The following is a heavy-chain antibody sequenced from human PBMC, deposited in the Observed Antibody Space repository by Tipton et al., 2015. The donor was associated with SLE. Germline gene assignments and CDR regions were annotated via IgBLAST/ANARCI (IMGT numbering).Heavy chain of an antibody. D-gene: IGHD2-15*01. CDR2: IITMFGTP. CDR1: GGTFSSYA. J-gene: IGHJ3*02. CDR3: ARAEGSWDAVDI. Sequence: QLVQSGAEVKKPGSSVKVSCKTSGGTFSSYAISWVRQAPGQGLEWMGGIITMFGTPNYAQKFQGRVTITADESTSTAYMELSSLRSDDTAVYFCARAEGSWDAVDIWGQGTMVTVSS. V-gene: IGHV1-69*01.